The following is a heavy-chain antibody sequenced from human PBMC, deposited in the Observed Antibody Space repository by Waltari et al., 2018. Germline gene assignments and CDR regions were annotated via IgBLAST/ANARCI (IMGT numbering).Heavy chain of an antibody. D-gene: IGHD6-6*01. CDR3: ARLVEYSSSSFDY. J-gene: IGHJ4*02. V-gene: IGHV3-21*02. CDR2: ISTSSSYI. Sequence: EVQLVESGGGLVNSGGSLRLSCSASGFTFSTYDMSWVRQAPGKGLEWVSSISTSSSYIYYADSVKGRFTISRDNAKNSLFLQMNSLRAEDTAMYYCARLVEYSSSSFDYWGQGTLVTVSS. CDR1: GFTFSTYD.